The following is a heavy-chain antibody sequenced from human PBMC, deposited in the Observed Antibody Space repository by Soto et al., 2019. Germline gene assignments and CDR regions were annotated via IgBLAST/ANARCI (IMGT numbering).Heavy chain of an antibody. J-gene: IGHJ5*02. CDR3: ASPKIAFYNWFDP. CDR1: GCSISSSSYY. Sequence: SETLSLTCTVSGCSISSSSYYWGWIRQPPGKGLEWIGSIYYSGSTYYNPSLKSRVTLSVDTSKNQFSLKLSSVTAADTAVYYCASPKIAFYNWFDPWGQGTLVTV. CDR2: IYYSGST. V-gene: IGHV4-39*01. D-gene: IGHD3-3*02.